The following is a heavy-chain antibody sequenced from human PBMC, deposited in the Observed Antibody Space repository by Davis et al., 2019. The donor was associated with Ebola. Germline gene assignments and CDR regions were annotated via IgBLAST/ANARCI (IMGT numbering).Heavy chain of an antibody. CDR3: ARGVSRYSSGP. CDR2: MNHSGTI. D-gene: IGHD6-19*01. Sequence: MPSETLSLTCTVSGGSISSYYWSWIRQSPGKGLEWIGEMNHSGTISYNPSLKGRVTISVDTSKNQFSLKLTSVTAADTAVYYCARGVSRYSSGPWGQGTLVTVSS. V-gene: IGHV4-34*01. CDR1: GGSISSYY. J-gene: IGHJ5*02.